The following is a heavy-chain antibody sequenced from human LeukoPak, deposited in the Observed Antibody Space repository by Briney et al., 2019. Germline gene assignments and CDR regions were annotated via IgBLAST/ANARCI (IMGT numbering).Heavy chain of an antibody. J-gene: IGHJ6*03. D-gene: IGHD6-13*01. CDR3: ARSPSWYGYYYYYMDV. V-gene: IGHV4-39*01. Sequence: SETLSLTCTVSGGSISSSSYYWGWIRQPPGKGLEWIGSIYYSGSTYYNPSLKSRVTISVDTSKNQFSLKLSSVTAADTAVYYCARSPSWYGYYYYYMDVWGKGTTVTISS. CDR2: IYYSGST. CDR1: GGSISSSSYY.